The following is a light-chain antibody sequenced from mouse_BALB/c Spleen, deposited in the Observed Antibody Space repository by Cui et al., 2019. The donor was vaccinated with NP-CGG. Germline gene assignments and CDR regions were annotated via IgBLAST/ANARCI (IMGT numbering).Light chain of an antibody. J-gene: IGLJ1*01. CDR2: GTN. V-gene: IGLV1*01. CDR1: TGAVTTSNS. Sequence: QAVVTHESALTTSPGETVTLTCRSSTGAVTTSNSANWVQEKPDHLFTGLIGGTNNRAPGVPARFSGSLIGDKAALTITGAQTGDEAIYFCALWYSNHWVFGGGTKLTVL. CDR3: ALWYSNHWV.